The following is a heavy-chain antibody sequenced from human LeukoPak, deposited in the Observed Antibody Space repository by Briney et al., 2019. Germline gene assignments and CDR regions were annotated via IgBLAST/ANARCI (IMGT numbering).Heavy chain of an antibody. D-gene: IGHD3-16*01. CDR1: GFTFSSYG. Sequence: GGSLRLSCAASGFTFSSYGMSWVRQAPGKGLEWVSAISGSGGSTYYADSVKGRFTISRDNAKNSLYLQMNSLRAEGTAVYYCARSPLGELLVDYWGQGTLVTVSS. CDR2: ISGSGGST. V-gene: IGHV3-23*01. J-gene: IGHJ4*02. CDR3: ARSPLGELLVDY.